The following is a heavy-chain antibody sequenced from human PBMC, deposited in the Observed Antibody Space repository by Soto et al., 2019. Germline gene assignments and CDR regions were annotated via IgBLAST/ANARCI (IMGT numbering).Heavy chain of an antibody. Sequence: GGSLRLSCAASGFTFSSYAMHWVRQAPGKGLEWVAVISYDGSNKYYADSVKGRFTISRDNSKNTLYLQMNSLRAEDTAVYYCARDRGGVEWELSGGFDYWGQGTLVTVSS. V-gene: IGHV3-30-3*01. CDR3: ARDRGGVEWELSGGFDY. D-gene: IGHD1-26*01. J-gene: IGHJ4*02. CDR2: ISYDGSNK. CDR1: GFTFSSYA.